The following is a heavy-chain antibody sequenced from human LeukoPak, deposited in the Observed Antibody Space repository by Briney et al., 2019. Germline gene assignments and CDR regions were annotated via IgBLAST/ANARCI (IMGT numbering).Heavy chain of an antibody. CDR2: IYYSGST. Sequence: SETLSLTCTVSGGSISSHYWSWIRQPPGKGLEGIGYIYYSGSTNYNPSLKSRVTISVDTSKNQFSLKLSSVTAADTAVYYCARAYDFWSGYYPSVSFDYWGQGTLVTVSS. CDR3: ARAYDFWSGYYPSVSFDY. D-gene: IGHD3-3*01. J-gene: IGHJ4*02. V-gene: IGHV4-59*11. CDR1: GGSISSHY.